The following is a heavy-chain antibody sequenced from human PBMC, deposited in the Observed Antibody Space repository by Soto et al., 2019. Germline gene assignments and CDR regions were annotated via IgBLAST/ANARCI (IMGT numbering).Heavy chain of an antibody. CDR2: ISGSGNHA. Sequence: GGSLRLSCSASGLFFRAYAMAWARRAPGKGLEWVSAISGSGNHAYYADSVKGRFTISRDNSKNMVYLEMNSLRADDTAVYYCGNWVEGSNVYFDHWGRGTLVTVSS. D-gene: IGHD6-13*01. CDR3: GNWVEGSNVYFDH. J-gene: IGHJ4*02. CDR1: GLFFRAYA. V-gene: IGHV3-23*01.